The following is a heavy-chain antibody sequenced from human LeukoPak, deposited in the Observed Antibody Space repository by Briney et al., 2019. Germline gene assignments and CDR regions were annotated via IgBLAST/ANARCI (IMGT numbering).Heavy chain of an antibody. CDR1: GFTVSSNY. CDR2: IYSGGST. J-gene: IGHJ4*02. CDR3: ATTTTRGIPHYFDY. Sequence: GGSLRLSCAASGFTVSSNYMSWVRQAPGKGLEWVSVIYSGGSTYYADSVKGRFTISRDNSKNTLYLQMNSLRAEDTAVYYCATTTTRGIPHYFDYWGQGTLVTVSS. D-gene: IGHD1-1*01. V-gene: IGHV3-53*01.